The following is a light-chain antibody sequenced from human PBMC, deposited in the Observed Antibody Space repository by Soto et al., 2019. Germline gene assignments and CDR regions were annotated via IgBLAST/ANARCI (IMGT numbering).Light chain of an antibody. CDR2: GAS. J-gene: IGKJ1*01. CDR1: QSISSSY. Sequence: EIVLTQSPGTLSLSPGERATLSCRASQSISSSYLGWYQQRPGQAPRLLIYGASSRATGIPDRFSGSWSGTDFSLTISRLDPEYSAVYCYQYYGTSRTFGQGTKVEIK. V-gene: IGKV3-20*01. CDR3: QYYGTSRT.